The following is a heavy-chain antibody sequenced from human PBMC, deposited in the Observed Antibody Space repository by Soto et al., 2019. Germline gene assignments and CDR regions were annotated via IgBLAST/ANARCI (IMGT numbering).Heavy chain of an antibody. Sequence: QVQLQESDPGLVKPSETLSLTCTVSGGSVISYFWTWIRQPPGKGLEWIGYNYYTGGSTRYNPSLKSRVTISVDASKNQFSLNLTSVTAADTAVYYCARSYGNHASDFWGQGILVTVSP. V-gene: IGHV4-59*02. J-gene: IGHJ4*02. CDR1: GGSVISYF. CDR3: ARSYGNHASDF. CDR2: NYYTGGST. D-gene: IGHD4-17*01.